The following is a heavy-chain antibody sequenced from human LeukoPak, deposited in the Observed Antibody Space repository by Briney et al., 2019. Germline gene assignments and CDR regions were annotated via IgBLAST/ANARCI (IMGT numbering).Heavy chain of an antibody. Sequence: SGPALVKPTQTLTLTCTFSGFSLSTSGMCVSWIRQPPGKGLEWIGYIYYSGSTNYNPSLKSRVTISVDTSKNQFSLKLSSVTAADTAVYYCARSLTGDFLIYFDYWGQGTLVTVSS. V-gene: IGHV4-61*08. CDR1: GFSLSTSGMC. J-gene: IGHJ4*02. D-gene: IGHD1-20*01. CDR2: IYYSGST. CDR3: ARSLTGDFLIYFDY.